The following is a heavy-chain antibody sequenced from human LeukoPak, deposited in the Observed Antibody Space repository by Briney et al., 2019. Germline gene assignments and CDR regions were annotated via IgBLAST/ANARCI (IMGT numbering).Heavy chain of an antibody. D-gene: IGHD2-2*01. Sequence: GRSLRLSCAASGFTFSSYGMHWVRQAPGKGLEWVADIWYNGSNKYYADSVKGRFTISRDNSKNTLYLQMDSLRAEDTAEYYCARDLYCSSTSCRARGFDYWGQGTLVTVSS. CDR3: ARDLYCSSTSCRARGFDY. CDR1: GFTFSSYG. V-gene: IGHV3-33*01. J-gene: IGHJ4*02. CDR2: IWYNGSNK.